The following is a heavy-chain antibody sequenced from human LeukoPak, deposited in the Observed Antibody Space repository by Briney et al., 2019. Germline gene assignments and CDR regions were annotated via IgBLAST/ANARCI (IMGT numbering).Heavy chain of an antibody. D-gene: IGHD4-11*01. J-gene: IGHJ6*03. Sequence: PSETLSLTCAVYGSFSDHSWSWVRQPPGKGLEWIGEIDERRRTSYNPSLKSRVTMSVDTSKNQFSLTLNSVTAADTAVYYCARHGGPYSKYPWYYYYMDVWGEGTTVTVSS. CDR3: ARHGGPYSKYPWYYYYMDV. CDR1: GSFSDHS. V-gene: IGHV4-34*01. CDR2: IDERRRT.